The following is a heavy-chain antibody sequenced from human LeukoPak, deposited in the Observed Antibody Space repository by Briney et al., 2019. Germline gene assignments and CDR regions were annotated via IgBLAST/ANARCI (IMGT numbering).Heavy chain of an antibody. Sequence: ASVKVSCKASGYTFTSYGISWVRQAPGQGLECMGWLNPNSGGTGSAQKVQGRVTMTRDTSISTAYMELSGLTSDDAAVYYCARTQAYNFGYVDYWGQGTLVTVSS. D-gene: IGHD5-18*01. CDR2: LNPNSGGT. V-gene: IGHV1-2*02. CDR1: GYTFTSYG. CDR3: ARTQAYNFGYVDY. J-gene: IGHJ4*02.